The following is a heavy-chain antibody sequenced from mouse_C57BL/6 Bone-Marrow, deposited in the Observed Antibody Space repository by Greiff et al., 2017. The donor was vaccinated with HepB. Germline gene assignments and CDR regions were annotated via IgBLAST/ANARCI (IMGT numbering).Heavy chain of an antibody. Sequence: EVQLQQSGPELVKPGASVKIPCKASGYTFTDYNMDWVKQSHGKSLEWIGDINPNNGGTIYNQKFKGKATLTVDKSSSTAYMELRSLTSEDTAVYYCVRSSLLRFSVDYWGQGTTLTVSS. CDR3: VRSSLLRFSVDY. CDR1: GYTFTDYN. CDR2: INPNNGGT. D-gene: IGHD1-2*01. V-gene: IGHV1-18*01. J-gene: IGHJ2*01.